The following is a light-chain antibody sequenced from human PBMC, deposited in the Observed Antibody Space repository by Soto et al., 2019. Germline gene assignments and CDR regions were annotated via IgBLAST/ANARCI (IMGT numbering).Light chain of an antibody. Sequence: EIVLTQSPGTLSLSPGERATLSCRASQSVSSSYLAWYQQKPGQAPRLLIYGASSRATGIPDRFSGSGSGPDFTLTISRLEPEVFAVYYCQQYGSSQTFGQGTKVEIK. CDR2: GAS. CDR3: QQYGSSQT. CDR1: QSVSSSY. V-gene: IGKV3-20*01. J-gene: IGKJ1*01.